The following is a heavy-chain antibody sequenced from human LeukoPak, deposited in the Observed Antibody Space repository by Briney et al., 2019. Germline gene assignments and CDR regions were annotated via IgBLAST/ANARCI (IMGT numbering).Heavy chain of an antibody. V-gene: IGHV3-23*01. D-gene: IGHD1-26*01. CDR3: AKDRVRVIVGATYPDS. CDR2: ISGSGGST. J-gene: IGHJ5*02. CDR1: GFTFSSYA. Sequence: GGSLRLSCAASGFTFSSYAMSWVRQAPGKGLEWVSAISGSGGSTYYADSVKGRFTISRDNSKNTLYLQMNSLRAEDTAVYYCAKDRVRVIVGATYPDSWGQGTLVTVSS.